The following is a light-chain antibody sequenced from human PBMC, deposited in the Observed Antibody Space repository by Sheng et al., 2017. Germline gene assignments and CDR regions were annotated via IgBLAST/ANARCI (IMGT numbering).Light chain of an antibody. CDR3: SSYTSDTTGV. J-gene: IGLJ1*01. Sequence: QSALTQPASVSGSPGQSITISCTGTSSDIGTYNYVSWYQQHPGKVPKLLIYEVNSRPSGISDRFSGSKSGNTASLTISALQAEDEADYYCSSYTSDTTGVFGTGTHVIVL. CDR2: EVN. V-gene: IGLV2-14*03. CDR1: SSDIGTYNY.